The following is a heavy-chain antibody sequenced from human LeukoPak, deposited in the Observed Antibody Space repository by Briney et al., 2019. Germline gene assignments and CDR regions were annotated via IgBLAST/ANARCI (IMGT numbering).Heavy chain of an antibody. Sequence: GRSLRLSCAASGFTFDDYAMHWVRQAPGKGLEWVSGISWNSGSIGYADSVKGRFTISRDNAKNSLYLQMSSLRAEDTALYYCAKDKGYGDYKYYFDYWGQGTLVTVSS. CDR3: AKDKGYGDYKYYFDY. V-gene: IGHV3-9*01. J-gene: IGHJ4*02. CDR1: GFTFDDYA. CDR2: ISWNSGSI. D-gene: IGHD4-17*01.